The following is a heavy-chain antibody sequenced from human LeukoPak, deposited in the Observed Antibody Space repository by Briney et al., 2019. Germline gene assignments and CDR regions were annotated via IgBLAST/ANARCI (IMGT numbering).Heavy chain of an antibody. J-gene: IGHJ6*02. Sequence: PSETLSLTCAVYGGSFSGYYWSWIRQPPGKGLEWIGEINHSGSTNYNPSLKSRVTISVDTSKNQFSLKLSSVTAADTAVYYCASPRSSGSYWRDCYYGMDVWGQGTTVTVSS. V-gene: IGHV4-34*01. CDR2: INHSGST. D-gene: IGHD1-26*01. CDR3: ASPRSSGSYWRDCYYGMDV. CDR1: GGSFSGYY.